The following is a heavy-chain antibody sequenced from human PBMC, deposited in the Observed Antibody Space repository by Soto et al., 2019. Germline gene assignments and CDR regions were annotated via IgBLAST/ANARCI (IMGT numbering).Heavy chain of an antibody. CDR1: GGTFSSYA. V-gene: IGHV1-69*13. CDR2: IIPIFGTA. Sequence: GASVKVSCKASGGTFSSYAISWVRQAPGQGLEWMGGIIPIFGTANYAQKFQGRVTITADESTSTAYMELSSLRSEDTAVYYCASGPQWGNWFDPWGQGTLVTVSS. CDR3: ASGPQWGNWFDP. D-gene: IGHD4-4*01. J-gene: IGHJ5*02.